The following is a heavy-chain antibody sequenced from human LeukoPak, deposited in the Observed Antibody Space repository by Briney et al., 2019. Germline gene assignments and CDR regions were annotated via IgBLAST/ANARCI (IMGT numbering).Heavy chain of an antibody. D-gene: IGHD6-13*01. Sequence: GGSLRLSCAASGFTVSSNYMSWVRQAPGKGLEWVSVIYSGGSTYYADSVKGRFTISRDNSKNTLYLQMNSLRAEDTAVYYCARGFGYSNNYYFDYWGQGTLVTVPS. CDR2: IYSGGST. CDR3: ARGFGYSNNYYFDY. J-gene: IGHJ4*02. CDR1: GFTVSSNY. V-gene: IGHV3-66*01.